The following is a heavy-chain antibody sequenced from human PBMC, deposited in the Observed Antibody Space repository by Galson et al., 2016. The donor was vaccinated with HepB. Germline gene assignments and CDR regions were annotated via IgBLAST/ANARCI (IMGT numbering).Heavy chain of an antibody. D-gene: IGHD7-27*01. CDR2: TFYRSNWQT. CDR3: ARSYLLGRGFGG. CDR1: GDSVSSNSAG. J-gene: IGHJ4*01. V-gene: IGHV6-1*01. Sequence: CAISGDSVSSNSAGWYWFRQSPSRGLEWLGRTFYRSNWQTDYAESVKSRITINPDTSKNQFSLQLNSVTPDDTAVYYCARSYLLGRGFGGWGHGTLVTVSS.